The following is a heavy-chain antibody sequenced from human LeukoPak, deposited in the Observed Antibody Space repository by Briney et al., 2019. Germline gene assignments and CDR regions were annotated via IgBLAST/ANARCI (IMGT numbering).Heavy chain of an antibody. CDR2: ISGSGGST. V-gene: IGHV3-23*01. CDR1: GFTFSSYG. D-gene: IGHD3-10*01. Sequence: GSLRLSCAASGFTFSSYGMIWVRQAPGKGLEWVSGISGSGGSTYYADSVKGRFTISRDNFKNTLYLQMNSLRAEDTAVYYCAKEASALWFGELSYYFDSWGQGTLVTVSS. J-gene: IGHJ4*02. CDR3: AKEASALWFGELSYYFDS.